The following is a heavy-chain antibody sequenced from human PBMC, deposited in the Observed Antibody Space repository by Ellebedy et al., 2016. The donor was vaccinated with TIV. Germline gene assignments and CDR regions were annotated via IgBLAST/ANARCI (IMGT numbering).Heavy chain of an antibody. Sequence: MPSETLSLTCTVSGDSVTNDFYFWGWVRQPPGKGLEYIGSHFHRGTTYSNPSLRRRVTMSVDPSKNQFSLDVASVTAADTAVYYCARHTRDEKASYFDSWGRGTLVTVSS. CDR2: HFHRGTT. J-gene: IGHJ4*02. V-gene: IGHV4-39*01. D-gene: IGHD3-3*01. CDR1: GDSVTNDFYF. CDR3: ARHTRDEKASYFDS.